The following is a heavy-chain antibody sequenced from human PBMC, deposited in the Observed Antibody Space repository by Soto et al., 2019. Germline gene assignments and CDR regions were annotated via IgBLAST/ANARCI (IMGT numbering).Heavy chain of an antibody. V-gene: IGHV1-24*01. CDR2: FDPEDGET. CDR1: GYTLTELS. CDR3: ATTKTGSPMYYFDY. D-gene: IGHD3-9*01. J-gene: IGHJ4*02. Sequence: ASVKVSCKVSGYTLTELSMHWVRQAPGKGLEWMGGFDPEDGETIYAQKFQGRVTMTEDTSTDTAYMELSSLRSEDMAVYYCATTKTGSPMYYFDYWGQGTLVTVSS.